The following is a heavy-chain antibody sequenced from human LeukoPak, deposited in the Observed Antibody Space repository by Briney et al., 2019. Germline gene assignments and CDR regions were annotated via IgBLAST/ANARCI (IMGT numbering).Heavy chain of an antibody. J-gene: IGHJ4*02. D-gene: IGHD2-21*01. CDR1: GFTFSNAW. V-gene: IGHV3-15*07. CDR2: IKSKANGETI. Sequence: GGSLRLSCVGSGFTFSNAWVNWVRQAPGKGLEWVGRIKSKANGETIDYPLPVRGRFTISRDDSKNMVYLQMNSLKTEDTAVYFCSIASADWGGECYGSWGQGTLVTVSS. CDR3: SIASADWGGECYGS.